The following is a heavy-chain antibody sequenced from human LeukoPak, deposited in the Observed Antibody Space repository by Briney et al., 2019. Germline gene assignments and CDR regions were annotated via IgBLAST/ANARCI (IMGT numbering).Heavy chain of an antibody. J-gene: IGHJ4*02. V-gene: IGHV5-51*01. CDR2: IYPGDSDT. D-gene: IGHD5-18*01. CDR1: GYGFTSYW. Sequence: GESLKISCKGSGYGFTSYWIGWVRQMPAKGLEWMGIIYPGDSDTRYSPSFQGQVTISADKSISTAYLQWGSLKASDTAMYYCARRRGRGYSYGPIDYWGQGTLVTVSS. CDR3: ARRRGRGYSYGPIDY.